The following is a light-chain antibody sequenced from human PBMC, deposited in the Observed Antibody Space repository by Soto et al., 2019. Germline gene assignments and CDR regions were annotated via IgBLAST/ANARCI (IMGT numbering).Light chain of an antibody. Sequence: MMMTQSSATLSVSPGERVTLSCRTSHSVNSHVAWYQQKPGQAPRLLLYGASTRATGIPVRFSGSGFGTEFTLTISSLQSEDFAVYYCQQYKNWPLFGHGTRLEIK. V-gene: IGKV3-15*01. CDR2: GAS. CDR1: HSVNSH. CDR3: QQYKNWPL. J-gene: IGKJ5*01.